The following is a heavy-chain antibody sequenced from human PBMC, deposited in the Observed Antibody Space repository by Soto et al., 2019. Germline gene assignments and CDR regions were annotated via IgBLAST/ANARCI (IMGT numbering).Heavy chain of an antibody. V-gene: IGHV3-48*02. D-gene: IGHD6-13*01. CDR3: ARGSSNWAYYFDF. Sequence: EVHLVESGAGLVQPGGSLRLSCAASAFTFSRYRLNWVRQAPGTGMEWVSYITSSGTTVYYADSVRGRFTISRSNAQNSLDMQMNSLRDGDTGVYYCARGSSNWAYYFDFGCQGTLVTVSS. CDR1: AFTFSRYR. CDR2: ITSSGTTV. J-gene: IGHJ4*02.